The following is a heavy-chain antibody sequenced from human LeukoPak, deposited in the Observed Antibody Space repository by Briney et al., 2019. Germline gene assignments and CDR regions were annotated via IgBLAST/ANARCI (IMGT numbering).Heavy chain of an antibody. J-gene: IGHJ6*03. Sequence: GGSLRLSCAASGFTFSSYWMSWVRQAPGKGLEWVANIKQDGSEKYYVDSVKGRFTISRDNAKNSLYLQMNSLRAEDTAVYYCVRASHIVVVTGIPQGYYYYMDVWGKGTTVTVSS. D-gene: IGHD2-21*02. V-gene: IGHV3-7*01. CDR3: VRASHIVVVTGIPQGYYYYMDV. CDR2: IKQDGSEK. CDR1: GFTFSSYW.